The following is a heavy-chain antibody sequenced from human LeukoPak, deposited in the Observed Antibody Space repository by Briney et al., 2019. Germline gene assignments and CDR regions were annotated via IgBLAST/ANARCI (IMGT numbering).Heavy chain of an antibody. CDR2: ISPSGAST. Sequence: ASVKVSCKASGYTFTNYYMHWVRQAPGQGLEWMGMISPSGASTSYAQKFQGRVTMTRDVSTSTVYMELSSLRSEDTAVYYCARDHEYSSSSYHGNWFDPWGQGTLVTVSS. V-gene: IGHV1-46*01. CDR3: ARDHEYSSSSYHGNWFDP. D-gene: IGHD6-6*01. CDR1: GYTFTNYY. J-gene: IGHJ5*02.